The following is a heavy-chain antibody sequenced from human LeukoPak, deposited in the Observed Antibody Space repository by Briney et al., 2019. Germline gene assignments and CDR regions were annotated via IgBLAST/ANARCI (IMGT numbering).Heavy chain of an antibody. CDR3: ARDLRFGETSFDY. D-gene: IGHD3-10*01. V-gene: IGHV3-48*04. CDR2: ISSSSSTI. CDR1: GFTFSSYR. Sequence: GGSLRLSCAASGFTFSSYRMNWVRQAPGKGLKGVSYISSSSSTIYYADSVKGRFTISRDNAKNSLYLQMNSLRAEDTAVYYCARDLRFGETSFDYWGQGTLVTVSS. J-gene: IGHJ4*02.